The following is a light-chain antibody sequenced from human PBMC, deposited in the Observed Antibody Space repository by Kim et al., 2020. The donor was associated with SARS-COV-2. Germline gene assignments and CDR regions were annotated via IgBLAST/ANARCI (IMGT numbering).Light chain of an antibody. J-gene: IGLJ2*01. CDR1: TSNSGTNL. V-gene: IGLV1-44*01. Sequence: PGQRVTISCSGRTSNSGTNLLSWYQQLPGTAPKLLIYSANQRPSGVPDRFSASKSGTSASLAISGLQSEDEADYYCAAWDASLRVVFGGGTKLTVL. CDR3: AAWDASLRVV. CDR2: SAN.